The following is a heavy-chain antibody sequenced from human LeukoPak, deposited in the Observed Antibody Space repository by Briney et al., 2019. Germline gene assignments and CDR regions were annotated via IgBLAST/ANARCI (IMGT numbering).Heavy chain of an antibody. V-gene: IGHV5-10-1*01. Sequence: GESLMISCQGSGYTFTSYWISWVRPMPGKGGEWVGRIDPSDSYTNYSPSFQGHVTISADKSISTAYLRWSSLKASDTAMYYCARQKKDQNWFDPWGQGALVTVSS. CDR1: GYTFTSYW. CDR2: IDPSDSYT. CDR3: ARQKKDQNWFDP. J-gene: IGHJ5*02.